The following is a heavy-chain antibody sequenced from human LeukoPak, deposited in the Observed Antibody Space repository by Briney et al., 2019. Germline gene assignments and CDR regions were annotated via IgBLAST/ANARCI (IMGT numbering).Heavy chain of an antibody. D-gene: IGHD3-16*01. Sequence: SETLSLTCTVSGVSINSHYLNWLRQPPGKGLEWIGYIYGSGRTNDNPSLKSLVTMSVDTSKSQFSLKLSSVTAADTAIYYCTRRGSLQSPFGYWGLGTLVTVSS. CDR3: TRRGSLQSPFGY. CDR2: IYGSGRT. J-gene: IGHJ4*02. CDR1: GVSINSHY. V-gene: IGHV4-4*09.